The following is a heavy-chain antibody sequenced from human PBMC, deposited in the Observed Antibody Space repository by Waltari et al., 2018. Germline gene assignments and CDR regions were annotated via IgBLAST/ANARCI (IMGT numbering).Heavy chain of an antibody. J-gene: IGHJ4*02. D-gene: IGHD6-13*01. CDR3: ARDVSTAAGLYYFDY. CDR2: INPNSGGT. CDR1: GYTFTGYY. Sequence: QVQLVQSGAEVKKPGASVKVSCKASGYTFTGYYMHWVRQAPGQGLEWMGWINPNSGGTNYAQKFQGRVTMTRDTSISTAYMELSRLRSDDTAVYYCARDVSTAAGLYYFDYWGQGTLVTVSS. V-gene: IGHV1-2*02.